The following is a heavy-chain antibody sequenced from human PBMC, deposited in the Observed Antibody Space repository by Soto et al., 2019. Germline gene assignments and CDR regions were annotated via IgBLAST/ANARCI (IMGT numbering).Heavy chain of an antibody. D-gene: IGHD2-8*01. J-gene: IGHJ4*02. V-gene: IGHV4-59*08. Sequence: SETLSLTCTVSGGSISNYYWSWIRQPQGKGLEWIGYIHYSGSGNYNPSLNSRVTISVDTSKNQFSLKLTSVTAADTAVYHCARHASICTTGVCYLFDNWGQGTPVTVSS. CDR1: GGSISNYY. CDR3: ARHASICTTGVCYLFDN. CDR2: IHYSGSG.